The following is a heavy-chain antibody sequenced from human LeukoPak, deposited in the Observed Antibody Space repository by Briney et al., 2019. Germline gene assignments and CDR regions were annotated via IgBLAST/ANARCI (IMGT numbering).Heavy chain of an antibody. V-gene: IGHV3-43*01. J-gene: IGHJ4*02. CDR3: AKDIEAPYCGGDCYQFDY. CDR2: ISWDGGST. Sequence: GGSLRLSCAASGFTFDDYTMHWVRQTPGKGLEWVSLISWDGGSTYYADSVKGRFTISRDNSKNTLYLQMNSLRAEDTAVYYCAKDIEAPYCGGDCYQFDYWGQGTLVTVSS. CDR1: GFTFDDYT. D-gene: IGHD2-21*02.